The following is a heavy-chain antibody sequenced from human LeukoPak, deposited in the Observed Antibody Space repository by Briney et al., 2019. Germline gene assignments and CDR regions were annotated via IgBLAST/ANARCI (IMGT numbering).Heavy chain of an antibody. D-gene: IGHD6-19*01. Sequence: PSETLSLTCTVSGGSISSSSYYWSWIRQPPGKGLEWIGEINHSGSTNYNPSLKSRVTISVDTSKNQFSLKLSSVTAADTAVYYCTRGKQWLVFGLNWFDPWGQGTLVTVSS. J-gene: IGHJ5*02. V-gene: IGHV4-39*07. CDR2: INHSGST. CDR1: GGSISSSSYY. CDR3: TRGKQWLVFGLNWFDP.